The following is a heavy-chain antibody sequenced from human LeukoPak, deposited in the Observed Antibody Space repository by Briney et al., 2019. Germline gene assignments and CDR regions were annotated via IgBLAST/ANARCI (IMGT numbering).Heavy chain of an antibody. CDR1: GYTLTELS. Sequence: VASVKVSCKVSGYTLTELSMHWVRQAPGKGLEWMGGFDPEDGETIYAQKFQGRVTMTEDTSTDTAYMELSSLRSEDTAVYYCATYTSYFDWSGYFDYWGQGTLVTVSS. D-gene: IGHD3-9*01. CDR3: ATYTSYFDWSGYFDY. J-gene: IGHJ4*02. CDR2: FDPEDGET. V-gene: IGHV1-24*01.